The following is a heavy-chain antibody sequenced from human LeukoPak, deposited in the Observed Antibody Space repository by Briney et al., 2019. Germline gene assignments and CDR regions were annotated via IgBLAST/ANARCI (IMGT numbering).Heavy chain of an antibody. CDR1: GFTFSSYG. J-gene: IGHJ4*02. CDR3: AKVGTTIFCPPGKD. CDR2: ISYDGSNK. Sequence: GGPLRLSCAASGFTFSSYGMHWVRQAPGKGLEWVAVISYDGSNKYYADSVKGRFTISRDNSKNTLYLQMNSLRAEDTAVYYCAKVGTTIFCPPGKDWGQGTLSPSPQ. D-gene: IGHD3-9*01. V-gene: IGHV3-30*18.